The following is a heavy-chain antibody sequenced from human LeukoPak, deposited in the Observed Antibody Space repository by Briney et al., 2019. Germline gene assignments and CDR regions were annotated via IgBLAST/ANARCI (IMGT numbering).Heavy chain of an antibody. V-gene: IGHV3-53*01. CDR1: GFTVSSNS. CDR3: TKLARAPRDFDY. D-gene: IGHD2-8*01. CDR2: IYSGTT. J-gene: IGHJ4*01. Sequence: PGGSLRLSCTVSGFTVSSNSMSWVRQAPGKGLEWVSFIYSGTTHYSDSVKGRFTISRDNSKNTLYLQMNSLRAEDTAVYYCTKLARAPRDFDYWGQGTLVTVSS.